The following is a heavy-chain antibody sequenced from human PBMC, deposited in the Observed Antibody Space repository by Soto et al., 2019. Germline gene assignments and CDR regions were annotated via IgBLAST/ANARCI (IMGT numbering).Heavy chain of an antibody. V-gene: IGHV3-30*18. Sequence: GGSLRLSCVASGFTFRSYGIRWVRQAPGKGLEWVGVISSDGETKYYADFVKGRFTISRDNSKNTLYLQMDSLRPEDTAVYYCAKEIAVAGDLDYWGHGTLVTVSS. J-gene: IGHJ4*01. D-gene: IGHD6-19*01. CDR1: GFTFRSYG. CDR3: AKEIAVAGDLDY. CDR2: ISSDGETK.